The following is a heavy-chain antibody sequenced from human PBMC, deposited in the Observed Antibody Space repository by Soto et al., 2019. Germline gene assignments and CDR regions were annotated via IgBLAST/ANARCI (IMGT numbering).Heavy chain of an antibody. D-gene: IGHD5-12*01. J-gene: IGHJ4*02. V-gene: IGHV1-69*12. CDR1: GGTFSSYA. Sequence: QVQLVQSGAEVKKPGSSVKVSCKASGGTFSSYAISWVRQAPGQGLEWMGGIIPIFGTANYAQKFQGRVTITADESTSTAYMELSSLRSEDTAVYYCASSLKRWLPTTRAYYFDYWGQGTLVTVSS. CDR3: ASSLKRWLPTTRAYYFDY. CDR2: IIPIFGTA.